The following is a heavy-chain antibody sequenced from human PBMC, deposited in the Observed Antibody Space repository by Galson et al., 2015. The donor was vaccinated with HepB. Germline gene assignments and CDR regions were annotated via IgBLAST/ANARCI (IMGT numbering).Heavy chain of an antibody. CDR1: GFSLSTGGVA. CDR2: IYWNDDK. J-gene: IGHJ3*02. D-gene: IGHD2-2*02. CDR3: AHRRYCSSATCYKNAFDI. V-gene: IGHV2-5*01. Sequence: PALVKPTQTLTLTCTFSGFSLSTGGVAVGWIRQPPGEALEWLAMIYWNDDKWYSPSLKSRPTTTKGPSNDQGGLTMTNMDPVDTGTYYCAHRRYCSSATCYKNAFDIWGQGTTVTVSS.